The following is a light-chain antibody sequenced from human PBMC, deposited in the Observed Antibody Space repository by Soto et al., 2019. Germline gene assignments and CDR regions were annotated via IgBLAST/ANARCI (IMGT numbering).Light chain of an antibody. V-gene: IGKV1-27*01. CDR2: AAS. J-gene: IGKJ5*01. CDR1: QGISNY. CDR3: QKYNSAQIS. Sequence: DIQMTQSPSSLSASVGDRVTITCRASQGISNYLAWYQQKAGKVPKLLIYAASTLQSGVPSRFSGSGSGTDFTLTISSQQPEDVATYYCQKYNSAQISFGQGTRLEIK.